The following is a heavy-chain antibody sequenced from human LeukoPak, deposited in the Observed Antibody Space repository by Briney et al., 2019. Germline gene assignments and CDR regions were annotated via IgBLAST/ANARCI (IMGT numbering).Heavy chain of an antibody. CDR1: GGSISSYY. D-gene: IGHD2-15*01. V-gene: IGHV4-59*01. Sequence: SETLSLTCTVSGGSISSYYWSWIRQPPGKGLEWIGYTYYGGSTNYNASLKSRVTISGDTSKNQFSLKLNTVTAADTAVYYCAGGVVAARDFDYWGQGTLVTVSS. CDR2: TYYGGST. J-gene: IGHJ4*02. CDR3: AGGVVAARDFDY.